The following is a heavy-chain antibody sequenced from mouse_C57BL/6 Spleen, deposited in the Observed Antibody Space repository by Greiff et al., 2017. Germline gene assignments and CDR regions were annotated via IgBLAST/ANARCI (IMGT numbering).Heavy chain of an antibody. CDR1: GYTFTSYW. Sequence: QVHVKQPGAELVRPGSSVKLSCKASGYTFTSYWMHWVKQRPIQGLEWIGNIDPSDSETHYNQKFKDKATLTVDKSSSTAYMQLSSLTSEDSAVYYCARGGAGSYDGYGSMDYWGQGTSVTVSS. V-gene: IGHV1-52*01. J-gene: IGHJ4*01. D-gene: IGHD2-3*01. CDR2: IDPSDSET. CDR3: ARGGAGSYDGYGSMDY.